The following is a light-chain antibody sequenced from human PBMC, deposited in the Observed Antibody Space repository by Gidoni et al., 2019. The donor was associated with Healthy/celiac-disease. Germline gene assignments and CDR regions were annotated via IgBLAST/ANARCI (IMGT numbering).Light chain of an antibody. CDR2: WAS. J-gene: IGKJ3*01. V-gene: IGKV4-1*01. Sequence: DIVFIHSPASRAVSPGERATINCKSSQSVLYSSNNKKYLAWYQQKPGQPPKLLIYWASTRESGVPDRFSGSGSGTDFTLTISSLQAEDVAVYYCQQYYSTPPTFGPGTKVDIK. CDR3: QQYYSTPPT. CDR1: QSVLYSSNNKKY.